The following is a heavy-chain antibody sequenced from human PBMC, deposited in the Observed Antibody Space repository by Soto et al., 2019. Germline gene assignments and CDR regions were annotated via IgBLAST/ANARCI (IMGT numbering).Heavy chain of an antibody. CDR1: GFSVATYN. Sequence: EVHLVESGGGLVKPGGSLRLSCAASGFSVATYNMNWVRQAPGKGLEWVSSITTSTSSNVYYADSVKGRFTISRDSAKNSLYLQMNSLRAEDTALYFCALYDALFFDYRGQGTLVTVSS. J-gene: IGHJ4*02. V-gene: IGHV3-21*01. CDR2: ITTSTSSNV. D-gene: IGHD2-8*01. CDR3: ALYDALFFDY.